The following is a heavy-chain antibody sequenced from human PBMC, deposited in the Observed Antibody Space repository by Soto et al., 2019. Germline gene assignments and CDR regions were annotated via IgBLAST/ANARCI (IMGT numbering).Heavy chain of an antibody. CDR3: AKLQGSGSYYDDDN. J-gene: IGHJ4*02. CDR2: IVPVFGTA. V-gene: IGHV1-69*13. D-gene: IGHD3-10*01. Sequence: ASVKVSCKALGGPSNNYGDSWVRQAPGQGLEWMGGIVPVFGTANYAPKFQGRLRITAGDSTRTVNMELRSLTSDDTAVYYCAKLQGSGSYYDDDNWGQGTLVTVSS. CDR1: GGPSNNYG.